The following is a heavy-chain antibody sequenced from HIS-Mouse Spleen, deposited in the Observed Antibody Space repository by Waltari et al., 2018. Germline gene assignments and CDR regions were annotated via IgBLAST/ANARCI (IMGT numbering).Heavy chain of an antibody. D-gene: IGHD6-13*01. CDR3: ARDHSSSWYYYYYGMDV. V-gene: IGHV1-18*01. CDR1: GYTFTSYG. CDR2: ISAYNGNT. J-gene: IGHJ6*02. Sequence: QVQLVQSGAEVKKPGASVKVPCKASGYTFTSYGTSCVRKAPGQGLEWMGWISAYNGNTNYAQKLQGRVTMTTDTSTSTAYMELRSLRSDDTAVYYCARDHSSSWYYYYYGMDVWGQGTTVTVSS.